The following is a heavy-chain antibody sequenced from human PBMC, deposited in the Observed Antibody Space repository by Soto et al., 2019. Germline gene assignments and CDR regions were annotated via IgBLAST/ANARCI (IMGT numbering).Heavy chain of an antibody. CDR2: IYYSGST. D-gene: IGHD6-13*01. CDR1: GGSISSYY. V-gene: IGHV4-59*01. Sequence: PXETLSLTCTVSGGSISSYYWSWIRQPPGKGLEWIGYIYYSGSTNYNPSLKSRVTISVDTSKNQFSLKLSSVTAADTAVYYCARQYSSSWYGRYYYGMDVWGQGTTVTVSS. J-gene: IGHJ6*02. CDR3: ARQYSSSWYGRYYYGMDV.